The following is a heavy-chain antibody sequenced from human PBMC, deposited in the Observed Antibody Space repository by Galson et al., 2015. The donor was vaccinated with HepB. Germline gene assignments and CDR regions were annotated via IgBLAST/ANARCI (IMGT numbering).Heavy chain of an antibody. Sequence: SLRLSCAASGFTFSSYAMSWVRQAPGKGLEWVSAISGSGGSTYYADSVKGRFTISRDNSKNTLYLQMNSLRAEDTAVYYCAKPYGRPDAYGMDVWGQGTTVTVSS. CDR3: AKPYGRPDAYGMDV. J-gene: IGHJ6*02. D-gene: IGHD3-10*01. CDR1: GFTFSSYA. CDR2: ISGSGGST. V-gene: IGHV3-23*01.